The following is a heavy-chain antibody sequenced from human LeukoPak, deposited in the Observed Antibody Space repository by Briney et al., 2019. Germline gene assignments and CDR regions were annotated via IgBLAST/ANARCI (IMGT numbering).Heavy chain of an antibody. Sequence: ASVKVSCKASGYTFTGYYMHWVRQAPGQGLEWMGWINPNSGGTNYAQKFQGRVTMTRDTSISTAYMELSRLRSDDTAVYYCARGRYFDWLLPDYYYYGMDVWSKGTTVTVSS. D-gene: IGHD3-9*01. CDR2: INPNSGGT. V-gene: IGHV1-2*02. CDR3: ARGRYFDWLLPDYYYYGMDV. J-gene: IGHJ6*04. CDR1: GYTFTGYY.